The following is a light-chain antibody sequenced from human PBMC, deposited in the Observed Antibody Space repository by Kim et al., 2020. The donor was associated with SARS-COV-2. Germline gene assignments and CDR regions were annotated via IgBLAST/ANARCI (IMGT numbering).Light chain of an antibody. CDR1: SSNIGAGYD. V-gene: IGLV1-40*01. J-gene: IGLJ1*01. Sequence: VHISCTGSSSNIGAGYDVHWYRQFPGTAPKLLIYGNNNRPSGVPDRFSGSKSGTSASLAITGLQAEDEADYYCQSYDSSLSGSVVFGTGTKVTVL. CDR3: QSYDSSLSGSVV. CDR2: GNN.